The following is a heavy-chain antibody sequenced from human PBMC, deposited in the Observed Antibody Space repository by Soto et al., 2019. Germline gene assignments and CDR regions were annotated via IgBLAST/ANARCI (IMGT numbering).Heavy chain of an antibody. D-gene: IGHD6-13*01. CDR1: GFTFSSYS. CDR3: AGDRPGYSGSWDFDY. Sequence: EVQLVESGGGLVQPGESLRLSCAASGFTFSSYSMNWVRQAPGKGLEWVSYISSSSSTIYYADSVKGRFTISRDNAKNSLYLQMNSLRDEDTAVYYCAGDRPGYSGSWDFDYWGQGTLVTVSS. CDR2: ISSSSSTI. J-gene: IGHJ4*02. V-gene: IGHV3-48*02.